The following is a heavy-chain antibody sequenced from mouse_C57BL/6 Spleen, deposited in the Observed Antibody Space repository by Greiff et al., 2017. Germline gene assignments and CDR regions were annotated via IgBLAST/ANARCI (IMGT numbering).Heavy chain of an antibody. CDR2: IHPNSGST. CDR3: AYSNYWYFDV. Sequence: QVQLQQPGAELVKPGASVKLSCKASGYTFTSYWMHWVKQRPGQGLEWIGMIHPNSGSTNYNEKFKSKATLTVDKSSSTAYMQLSSLTSEDYAVYYCAYSNYWYFDVWGTGTTVTVSS. D-gene: IGHD2-5*01. V-gene: IGHV1-64*01. CDR1: GYTFTSYW. J-gene: IGHJ1*03.